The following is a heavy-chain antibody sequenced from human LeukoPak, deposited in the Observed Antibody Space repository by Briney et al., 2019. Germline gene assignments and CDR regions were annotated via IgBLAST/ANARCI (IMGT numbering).Heavy chain of an antibody. V-gene: IGHV3-30-3*01. Sequence: GRSLRLSCAASGFTFSSYNIHWVRRAPGKGLEWVAVMSYDGSNKFYADSVKGRFTISRDNSKNTVYLQMNSLRAEDTAVYYCARELSSGRYDYWGQGTLVTVSS. J-gene: IGHJ4*02. D-gene: IGHD6-19*01. CDR3: ARELSSGRYDY. CDR1: GFTFSSYN. CDR2: MSYDGSNK.